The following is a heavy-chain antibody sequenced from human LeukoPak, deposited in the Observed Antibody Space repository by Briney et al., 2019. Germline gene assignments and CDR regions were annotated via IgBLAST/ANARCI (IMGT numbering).Heavy chain of an antibody. CDR3: ARVYGSGSYYNGYYYYYMDV. J-gene: IGHJ6*03. CDR2: IYYSGST. Sequence: PSETLSLTCTVSGGSISSSSYYWGWIRQPPGKGLEWIGSIYYSGSTYYNPSLKSRVTISVDTSKNQFSLKLSSVTAADTAVYYCARVYGSGSYYNGYYYYYMDVWGKGTTVTIS. D-gene: IGHD3-10*01. V-gene: IGHV4-39*01. CDR1: GGSISSSSYY.